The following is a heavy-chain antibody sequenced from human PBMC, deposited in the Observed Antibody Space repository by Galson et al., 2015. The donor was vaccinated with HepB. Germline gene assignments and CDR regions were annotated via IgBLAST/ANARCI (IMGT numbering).Heavy chain of an antibody. CDR3: ARAGGGVGATTDY. J-gene: IGHJ4*02. CDR1: GFTFSSYS. D-gene: IGHD1-26*01. Sequence: SLRLSCAASGFTFSSYSMNWVRQAPGKGLEWVSSISSSSSYTNYAGSVKGRFTISRDNAKNSLYLQMNSLRAEDTAVYYCARAGGGVGATTDYWGQGTLVTVSS. V-gene: IGHV3-21*01. CDR2: ISSSSSYT.